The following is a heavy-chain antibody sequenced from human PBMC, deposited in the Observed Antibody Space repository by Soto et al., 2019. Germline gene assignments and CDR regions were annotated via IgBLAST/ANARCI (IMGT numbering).Heavy chain of an antibody. CDR2: VSSRSDI. Sequence: PGGSLRLSCAASGFNFTNHWMHWVRQAPGKGLEWVSSVSSRSDIYYADSVKGRFTISRDNAKNSVSLQMNSLRAEDTAVYYCAREYTAWPLAYGLDVWGQGTTVTVSS. CDR1: GFNFTNHW. J-gene: IGHJ6*02. CDR3: AREYTAWPLAYGLDV. V-gene: IGHV3-21*01. D-gene: IGHD2-2*02.